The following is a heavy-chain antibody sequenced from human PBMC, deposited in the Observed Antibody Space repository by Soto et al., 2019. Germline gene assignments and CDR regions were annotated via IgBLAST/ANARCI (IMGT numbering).Heavy chain of an antibody. CDR1: GFTFSSYG. D-gene: IGHD1-26*01. J-gene: IGHJ4*02. CDR3: ARGPGSSY. V-gene: IGHV3-33*01. CDR2: IRYDGRSQ. Sequence: PGGSLRLSCAASGFTFSSYGMHWVRQAPGKGLEWVAVIRYDGRSQNYADSVTGRFTISRDNSKKTVHLQMNSLRADDSAVYYCARGPGSSYWGQGTQVTVSS.